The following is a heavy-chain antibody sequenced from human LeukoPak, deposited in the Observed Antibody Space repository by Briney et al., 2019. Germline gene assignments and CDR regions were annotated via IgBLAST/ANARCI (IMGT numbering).Heavy chain of an antibody. J-gene: IGHJ4*02. CDR1: GFTFSSYG. V-gene: IGHV3-30*03. D-gene: IGHD6-19*01. CDR3: TRVVSVASYYFDY. Sequence: PGRSLRLSCAASGFTFSSYGMHWVRQAPGKGLEWVSVISYDGSNKYYADSVKGRFTISRDDSKNTLYLQMNSLRAEDTAVYYCTRVVSVASYYFDYWGQGTLVTVSS. CDR2: ISYDGSNK.